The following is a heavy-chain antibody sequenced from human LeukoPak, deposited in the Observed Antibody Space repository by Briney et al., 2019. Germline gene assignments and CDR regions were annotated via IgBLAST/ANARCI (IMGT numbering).Heavy chain of an antibody. J-gene: IGHJ4*02. V-gene: IGHV3-21*01. CDR2: ISSSSSYI. CDR3: ASQIDSSGYYGDY. D-gene: IGHD3-22*01. Sequence: GGSLRLSCAASGFTFSSYSMNWVRQAPGKGLEWVSSISSSSSYIYYADSVKGRFTISRDNAKNSLYLQMNSLRAEDTAVYYCASQIDSSGYYGDYWGQGTLVTVSS. CDR1: GFTFSSYS.